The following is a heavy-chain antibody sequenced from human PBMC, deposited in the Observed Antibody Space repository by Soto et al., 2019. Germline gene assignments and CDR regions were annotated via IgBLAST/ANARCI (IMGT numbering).Heavy chain of an antibody. CDR3: AKGKHPDY. J-gene: IGHJ4*02. Sequence: ASETLSLTCAVYGGSFSCYYWNWLRQPPGKGLEWIGEINHSGGTNYNPSLKSRVTISVDTSKNQFSLKLSSVTAADTAVYYCAKGKHPDYWGQGTLVTVSS. CDR1: GGSFSCYY. V-gene: IGHV4-34*01. CDR2: INHSGGT.